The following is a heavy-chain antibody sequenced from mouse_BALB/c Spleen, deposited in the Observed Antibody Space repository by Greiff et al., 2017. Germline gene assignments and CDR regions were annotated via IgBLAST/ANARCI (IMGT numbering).Heavy chain of an antibody. Sequence: VQLQQSGPELMKPGASVKISCKASGYSFTSYYIHWVKQSHGKSLEWIGYIDPFNGGTSYNQKFRGKVTLTVDKSSSTAYMHLSSLTSEDSAVYYCATYGNFDWGRGTLVTVSA. J-gene: IGHJ3*01. CDR2: IDPFNGGT. CDR3: ATYGNFD. D-gene: IGHD2-1*01. CDR1: GYSFTSYY. V-gene: IGHV1S135*01.